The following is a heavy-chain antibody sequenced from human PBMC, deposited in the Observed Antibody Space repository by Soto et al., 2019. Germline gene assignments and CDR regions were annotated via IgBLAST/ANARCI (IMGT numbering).Heavy chain of an antibody. CDR1: GAALNSGNYY. J-gene: IGHJ5*02. D-gene: IGHD2-21*01. CDR3: ARLRIATNNYKWFDP. V-gene: IGHV4-31*03. CDR2: IYVTWAV. Sequence: PSETLSLTCSVSGAALNSGNYYWSWIRQIPGKGLEWIGHIYVTWAVDYNPSLRYRITISQDTSERQFSLNLRLVTHADTAVYYCARLRIATNNYKWFDPWGQGTRGTVSS.